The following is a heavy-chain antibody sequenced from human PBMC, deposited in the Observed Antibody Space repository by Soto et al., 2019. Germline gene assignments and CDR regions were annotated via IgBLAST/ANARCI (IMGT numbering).Heavy chain of an antibody. Sequence: QVQLVESGGGVVQPGRSLRLSCAASGFTFSSYAMHWVRQAPGKGLEWVAVISYDGSNKYYADSVKGRFTISRDNSKNTLYLQMNSLRAEDTAVYYCARCVGSSGWRGVVDYWGQGTLVTVSS. J-gene: IGHJ4*02. CDR2: ISYDGSNK. CDR1: GFTFSSYA. V-gene: IGHV3-30-3*01. CDR3: ARCVGSSGWRGVVDY. D-gene: IGHD6-19*01.